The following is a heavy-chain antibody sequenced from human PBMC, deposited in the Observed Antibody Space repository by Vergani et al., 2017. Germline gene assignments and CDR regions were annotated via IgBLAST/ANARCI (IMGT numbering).Heavy chain of an antibody. J-gene: IGHJ4*02. CDR1: GFTFSSYS. Sequence: EVQLVESGGGLVQPGGSLRLSCAASGFTFSSYSMNWVRQAPGKGLEWVSYISSSSSTIYYADSVKGRFTISRDNAKNSLYLQMNSLRAEDTAVYYCAKGLNYYGSGSYDYWGQGTLVTVSS. V-gene: IGHV3-48*01. CDR3: AKGLNYYGSGSYDY. CDR2: ISSSSSTI. D-gene: IGHD3-10*01.